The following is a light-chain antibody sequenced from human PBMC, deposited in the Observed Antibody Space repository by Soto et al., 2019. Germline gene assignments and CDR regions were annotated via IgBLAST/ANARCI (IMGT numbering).Light chain of an antibody. CDR3: SSYTSRRPPYV. CDR2: EVS. J-gene: IGLJ1*01. Sequence: QSVLTQPASVSGSPGQSITISCTGTSSDVGGYNYVSWYQQHPGKAPKLMIYEVSNRPSGVSNRFSGSKSGNTASLTISGPQAEDQGDYYRSSYTSRRPPYVLRTGTKLTVL. CDR1: SSDVGGYNY. V-gene: IGLV2-14*01.